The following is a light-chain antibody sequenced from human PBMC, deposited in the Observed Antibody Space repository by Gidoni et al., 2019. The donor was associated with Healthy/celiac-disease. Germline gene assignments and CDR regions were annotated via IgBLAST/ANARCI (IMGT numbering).Light chain of an antibody. Sequence: DIQMTQYPSSLSASVGDRVTITCRASQSISSYLNWYQQKPGKAPKLLIYAASSLQSGVPSRFSGSGSGTDFTRTISSLQPEDFATYYCQQSYSTPRTFGGGTKVEIK. CDR1: QSISSY. V-gene: IGKV1-39*01. CDR3: QQSYSTPRT. J-gene: IGKJ4*02. CDR2: AAS.